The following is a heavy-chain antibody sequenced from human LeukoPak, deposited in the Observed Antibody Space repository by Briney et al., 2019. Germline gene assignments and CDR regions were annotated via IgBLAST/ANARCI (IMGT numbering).Heavy chain of an antibody. D-gene: IGHD1-14*01. Sequence: PGGSLRLSCAASGFTFSDYYMSWIRQAPGKGLEWVSFISNNGRTMSYADSVKGRFTISRDNAKNSLYLQMNSLTADDTAVYFCARFRGSYNSDYWGQGTLVTVSS. V-gene: IGHV3-11*01. CDR2: ISNNGRTM. CDR3: ARFRGSYNSDY. CDR1: GFTFSDYY. J-gene: IGHJ4*02.